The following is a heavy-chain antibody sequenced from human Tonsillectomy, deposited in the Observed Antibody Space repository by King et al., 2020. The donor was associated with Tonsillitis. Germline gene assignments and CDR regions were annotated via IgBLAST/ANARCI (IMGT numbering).Heavy chain of an antibody. J-gene: IGHJ4*02. D-gene: IGHD6-6*01. V-gene: IGHV3-33*08. CDR2: MWYDGTNK. CDR3: ARDSETRYSSSMGFDY. CDR1: GFTFSSYG. Sequence: VQLVESGGGVVQPGRALRLSCLASGFTFSSYGMHWVRQAPGKGLEWVAVMWYDGTNKYYADSVKGRFTISRDDSKNTLYLQMNSLRAEDTAVYYCARDSETRYSSSMGFDYWGQGTLVTVSS.